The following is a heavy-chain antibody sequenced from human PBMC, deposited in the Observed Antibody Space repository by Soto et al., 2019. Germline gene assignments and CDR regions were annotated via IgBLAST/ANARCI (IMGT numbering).Heavy chain of an antibody. CDR1: GFAVSIYA. CDR2: ISYDGSNK. J-gene: IGHJ6*02. Sequence: GGALRLSCAASGFAVSIYAMHLVRQSPGKGLEGVAFISYDGSNKYYADSVKGRFTISRDNSKNTLYLQMNSLRAEATAVYYCATGWCTTIFRVVSSYGLDVWDQEATVTVSS. D-gene: IGHD3-3*01. CDR3: ATGWCTTIFRVVSSYGLDV. V-gene: IGHV3-30-3*01.